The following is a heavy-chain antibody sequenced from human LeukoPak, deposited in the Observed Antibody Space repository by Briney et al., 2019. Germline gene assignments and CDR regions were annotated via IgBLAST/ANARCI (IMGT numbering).Heavy chain of an antibody. Sequence: GGSLRLSCAASGFTFSSYDMHWVRQAAGKGLEWVSAIGTAGDTYYPGSVKGRFTISRENAKNSLYLQMNSLRAGDTAVYYCAIGYGGYLSQSAFDIWGQGTMVTVSS. CDR3: AIGYGGYLSQSAFDI. CDR1: GFTFSSYD. V-gene: IGHV3-13*01. J-gene: IGHJ3*02. D-gene: IGHD5-12*01. CDR2: IGTAGDT.